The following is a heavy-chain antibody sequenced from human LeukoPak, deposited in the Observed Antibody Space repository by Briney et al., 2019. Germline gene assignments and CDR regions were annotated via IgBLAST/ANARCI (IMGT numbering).Heavy chain of an antibody. CDR3: TTDMDGGCVDY. V-gene: IGHV3-15*01. CDR2: IKSKTDGGTT. J-gene: IGHJ4*02. D-gene: IGHD2-15*01. Sequence: GGSLRLSCAVSGFTVSSIYMSWVRQAPGKGLEWVGRIKSKTDGGTTDYAAPVKGRFTISRDDSKNTLYLQMNSLKTEDTAVYYCTTDMDGGCVDYWGQGTLVTVSS. CDR1: GFTVSSIY.